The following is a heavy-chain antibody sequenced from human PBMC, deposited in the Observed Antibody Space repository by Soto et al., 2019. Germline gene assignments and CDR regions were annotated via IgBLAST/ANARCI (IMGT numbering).Heavy chain of an antibody. CDR1: GFTFDDYA. CDR2: ISWNRGSI. J-gene: IGHJ6*03. Sequence: GGSLRLSCAASGFTFDDYAMHWVRQAPGKGLEWVSSISWNRGSIGYADSVKGRFTISRDNAKNSLYLQMNSLRAEDTALYYCAKDTSPYEYSYMDVWGKGTTVTVSS. CDR3: AKDTSPYEYSYMDV. D-gene: IGHD3-3*01. V-gene: IGHV3-9*01.